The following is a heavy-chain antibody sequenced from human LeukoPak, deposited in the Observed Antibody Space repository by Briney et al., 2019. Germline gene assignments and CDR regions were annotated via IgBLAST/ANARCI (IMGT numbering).Heavy chain of an antibody. D-gene: IGHD7-27*01. CDR2: TYYRSKWYN. V-gene: IGHV6-1*01. Sequence: SQTLSLTCAISGDSVSSISAAWNWFRQFPSRGLEWLGRTYYRSKWYNDYAVSVKSRITINPDTSKNQISLQLNSVTPEDTAVYYCAGGTGVFDYWGQGTLVTVSS. J-gene: IGHJ4*02. CDR1: GDSVSSISAA. CDR3: AGGTGVFDY.